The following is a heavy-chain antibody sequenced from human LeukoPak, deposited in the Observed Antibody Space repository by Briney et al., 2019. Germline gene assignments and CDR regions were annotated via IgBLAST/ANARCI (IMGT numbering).Heavy chain of an antibody. Sequence: PGGSLRLSCAASGFTFSSYSMNWVRQPPGKGLESIGRIYSSGSTNYNPSLESRVTMSVDTTKNQFSLKLSSVTAADTAVYYCARERGSSWSLDYWGQGTLVTVSS. V-gene: IGHV4-4*07. D-gene: IGHD6-13*01. J-gene: IGHJ4*02. CDR2: IYSSGST. CDR3: ARERGSSWSLDY. CDR1: GFTFSSYS.